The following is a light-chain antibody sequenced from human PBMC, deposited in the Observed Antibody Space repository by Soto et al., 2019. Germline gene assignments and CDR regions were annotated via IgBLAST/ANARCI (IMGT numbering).Light chain of an antibody. Sequence: DLQMTQSPSSLSASVGDRVTITCRASQSISSYLNWYQQKSGTAPKLLIYAASSLQSGVPSRFSGSGSGTDFTLTISNLQPEDFATYYCQESYSTLSITFGQGTRLDIK. J-gene: IGKJ5*01. CDR3: QESYSTLSIT. V-gene: IGKV1-39*01. CDR1: QSISSY. CDR2: AAS.